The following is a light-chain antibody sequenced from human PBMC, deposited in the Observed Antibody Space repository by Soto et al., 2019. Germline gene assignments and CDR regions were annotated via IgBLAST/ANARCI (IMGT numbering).Light chain of an antibody. CDR3: SSYTRSSTGV. Sequence: QSALTQPASVSGSPGQSITISCTGTNSDVGAYNYVSWYQQHPGKAPKLMIYEVSNRPSGVSNRFSGSKSGNTASLTISGLRAEDEADYYCSSYTRSSTGVFGGGTKLTVL. J-gene: IGLJ2*01. CDR2: EVS. CDR1: NSDVGAYNY. V-gene: IGLV2-14*01.